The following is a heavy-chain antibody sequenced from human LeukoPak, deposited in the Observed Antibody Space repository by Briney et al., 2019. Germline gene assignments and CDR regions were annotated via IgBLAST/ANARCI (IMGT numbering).Heavy chain of an antibody. CDR1: GGSFSSYY. J-gene: IGHJ4*02. D-gene: IGHD2-8*01. CDR3: ARHNGRFGDFDY. CDR2: IYYSGST. Sequence: SETLSLTCAVYGGSFSSYYWSWIRQPPGKGLEWIGYIYYSGSTNYNPSLKSRVTISVDTSKNQFSLKLSSVTAADTAVYYCARHNGRFGDFDYWGQGTLVTVSS. V-gene: IGHV4-59*08.